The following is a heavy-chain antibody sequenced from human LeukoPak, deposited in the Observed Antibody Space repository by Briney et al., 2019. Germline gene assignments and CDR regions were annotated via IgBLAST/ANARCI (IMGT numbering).Heavy chain of an antibody. D-gene: IGHD1-26*01. Sequence: GGSLRLSCAASGFTVSNYWMHWVRQAPGKGLVWVSRINTDGSSTSYADSVKGRFTISRDNAKNTLYLQMNSLRAEDTAVYYCAKDLRWDLRDLDYWGQGTLVTVSS. CDR3: AKDLRWDLRDLDY. CDR1: GFTVSNYW. CDR2: INTDGSST. V-gene: IGHV3-74*01. J-gene: IGHJ4*02.